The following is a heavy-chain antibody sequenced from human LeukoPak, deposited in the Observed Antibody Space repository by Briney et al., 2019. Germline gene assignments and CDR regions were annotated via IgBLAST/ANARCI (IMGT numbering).Heavy chain of an antibody. V-gene: IGHV3-30-3*01. D-gene: IGHD6-13*01. Sequence: PGRSLRLSCAASGFTFSSYAMHWVRQAPGKGLEWVAVISYDGSNKYYADSVKGRFTISRDNSKNTLYLQMNSLRAEDTAVYYCARGSSSWYEKNPHMYNWFDPWGQGTLVTVSS. CDR2: ISYDGSNK. CDR3: ARGSSSWYEKNPHMYNWFDP. CDR1: GFTFSSYA. J-gene: IGHJ5*02.